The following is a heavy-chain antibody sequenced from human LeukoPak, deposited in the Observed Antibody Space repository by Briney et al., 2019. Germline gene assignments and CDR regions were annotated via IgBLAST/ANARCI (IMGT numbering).Heavy chain of an antibody. CDR3: ARVGAYYYYYMDV. Sequence: SVKVSCKASGGNFSSYAISWVRQAPGQGLEWMGGIIPIFGTANYAQKFQGRVTITADESTSTAYMELSSLRSEDTAVYYCARVGAYYYYYMDVWGKGTTVTISS. CDR1: GGNFSSYA. CDR2: IIPIFGTA. V-gene: IGHV1-69*13. J-gene: IGHJ6*03. D-gene: IGHD2-15*01.